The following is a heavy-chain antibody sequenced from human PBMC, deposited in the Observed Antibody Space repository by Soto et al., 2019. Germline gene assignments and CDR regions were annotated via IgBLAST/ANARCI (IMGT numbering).Heavy chain of an antibody. Sequence: QVQLQQWGAGLLKPSETLSLTCAVYGGSFSGYYWSWIRQPPGKGLEWIGEINDSGSTKYNPALKRRGPVSVVPAKEQVLAELGSVAAADQAVFFWGRGLILWLRELTRRGDHYYYMDVWGKGTTVTVSS. D-gene: IGHD3-10*01. V-gene: IGHV4-34*01. CDR3: GRGLILWLRELTRRGDHYYYMDV. J-gene: IGHJ6*03. CDR2: INDSGST. CDR1: GGSFSGYY.